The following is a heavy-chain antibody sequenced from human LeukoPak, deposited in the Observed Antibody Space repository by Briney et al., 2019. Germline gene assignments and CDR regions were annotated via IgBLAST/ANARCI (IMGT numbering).Heavy chain of an antibody. CDR2: IYSGGST. D-gene: IGHD6-19*01. CDR1: GFTVSSSY. Sequence: GGSLRLSCTASGFTVSSSYMSWVRQAPGKGLEWVSVIYSGGSTYYADSVKGRFTISRDSSKNTVYLQMNTLRAEDTAIYYCAKDSSSGWYHANWGQGTLVTVSS. J-gene: IGHJ4*02. V-gene: IGHV3-53*01. CDR3: AKDSSSGWYHAN.